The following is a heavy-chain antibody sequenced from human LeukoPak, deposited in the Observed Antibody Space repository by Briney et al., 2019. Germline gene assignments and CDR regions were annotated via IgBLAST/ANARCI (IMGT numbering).Heavy chain of an antibody. CDR1: GFTFSDYY. CDR3: ARDGYYYYDRGYFDL. Sequence: PGGSLRLSCAASGFTFSDYYMSWIRQAPGKGLEWVSYISSSSSYTNYADSVKGRFTISRDNAKNSPYLQMNSLRAEDTAVYYCARDGYYYYDRGYFDLWGRGTLVTVSS. CDR2: ISSSSSYT. D-gene: IGHD3-22*01. J-gene: IGHJ2*01. V-gene: IGHV3-11*05.